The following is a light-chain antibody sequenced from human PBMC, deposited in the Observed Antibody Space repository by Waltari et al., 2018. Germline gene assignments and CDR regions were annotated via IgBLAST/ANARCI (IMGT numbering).Light chain of an antibody. CDR3: ASWDASLSAGV. Sequence: QSVLTQPPSVSGTPGQSVTLSCSGSTSNIGKNYVFWYQQLPGAAPKLLISRTTQRPSGVPDLCSGSTSGTSASLAITDLRSEDEADYYCASWDASLSAGVFGGGTKLTV. CDR1: TSNIGKNY. CDR2: RTT. J-gene: IGLJ3*02. V-gene: IGLV1-47*01.